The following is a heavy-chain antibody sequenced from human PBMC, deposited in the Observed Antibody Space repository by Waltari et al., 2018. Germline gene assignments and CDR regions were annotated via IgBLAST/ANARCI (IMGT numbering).Heavy chain of an antibody. D-gene: IGHD2-21*02. CDR3: ARLRVTDYFDY. V-gene: IGHV4-39*01. CDR2: IYYSGST. Sequence: QLQLQESGPGLVKPSETLSLTCTVSGGSISSSSYYWGWTRQPPGKGLEWIGSIYYSGSTYYNPSLKSRVTIYVDTSKNQFSLKLSSGTAGDTGVYYCARLRVTDYFDYWGQGTLVTVSS. J-gene: IGHJ4*02. CDR1: GGSISSSSYY.